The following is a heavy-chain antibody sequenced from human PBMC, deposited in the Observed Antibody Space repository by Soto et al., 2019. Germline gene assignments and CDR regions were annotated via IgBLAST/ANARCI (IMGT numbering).Heavy chain of an antibody. CDR1: GYTFTSYA. Sequence: VASVKVSCKASGYTFTSYAMHWVLQAPGQRLEWMGWINAGNGNTKYSQKFQGRVTITRDTSASTAYMELSSLRSEDTAVYYCARDSGYVYYYYYYGMDVWGQGTTVTVSS. CDR3: ARDSGYVYYYYYYGMDV. CDR2: INAGNGNT. D-gene: IGHD5-12*01. J-gene: IGHJ6*02. V-gene: IGHV1-3*01.